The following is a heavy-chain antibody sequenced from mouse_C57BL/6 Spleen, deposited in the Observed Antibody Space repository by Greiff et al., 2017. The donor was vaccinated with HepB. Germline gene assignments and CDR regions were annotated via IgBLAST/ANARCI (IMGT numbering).Heavy chain of an antibody. J-gene: IGHJ1*03. Sequence: QVQLQQPGAELVRPGSSVKLSCKASGYTFTSYWMHWVKQRPIQGLEWIGNIDPSDSETHYNQKFKDKLTLTVDKAASTAYMQLSSLTSEDSAVYYCASWDGWYFDVWGKGTTVTVSS. CDR2: IDPSDSET. V-gene: IGHV1-52*01. CDR1: GYTFTSYW. D-gene: IGHD4-1*01. CDR3: ASWDGWYFDV.